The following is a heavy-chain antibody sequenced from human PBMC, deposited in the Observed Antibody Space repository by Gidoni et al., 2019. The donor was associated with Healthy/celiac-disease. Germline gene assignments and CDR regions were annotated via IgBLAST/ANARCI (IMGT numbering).Heavy chain of an antibody. Sequence: QEQLVQAGAEVKKAGASVGVSSKASGYTITSYDINWVRQATGQGLEWMGLLNPTSGNTGYAQKFQGRVTMTRNTSISTAYMELSSLRSEDTAVYYCARHYDFWRGHTYYYYGMDVWGQGTTVTVSS. V-gene: IGHV1-8*01. CDR3: ARHYDFWRGHTYYYYGMDV. D-gene: IGHD3-3*01. CDR1: GYTITSYD. J-gene: IGHJ6*02. CDR2: LNPTSGNT.